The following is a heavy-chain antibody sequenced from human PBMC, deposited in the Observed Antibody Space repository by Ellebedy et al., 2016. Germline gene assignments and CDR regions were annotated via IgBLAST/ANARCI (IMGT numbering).Heavy chain of an antibody. Sequence: ASVKVSCXASGYTFTTFSITWVRQVPGQGLEWMGFVNTFSGNTKFTQKFQGRVSMTTDSSTHTAYMDLRSLRSDDTAMYYCAKSFGGYDFFAFDIWGQGTTVTVSS. CDR3: AKSFGGYDFFAFDI. CDR1: GYTFTTFS. J-gene: IGHJ3*02. V-gene: IGHV1-18*04. D-gene: IGHD5-12*01. CDR2: VNTFSGNT.